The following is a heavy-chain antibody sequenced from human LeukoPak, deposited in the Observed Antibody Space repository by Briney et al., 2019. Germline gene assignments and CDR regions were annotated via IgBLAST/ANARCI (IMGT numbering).Heavy chain of an antibody. CDR3: ARQRNYYDSSGYYYVFFDY. D-gene: IGHD3-22*01. CDR2: IYYSGST. Sequence: PSETLSLTCTVSGGSISSYYWSWIRQPPGKGLEWIGYIYYSGSTNYNPSLKSRVTISLDASKNQFSLKLNSVTAADTAVYYCARQRNYYDSSGYYYVFFDYWGQGTLVTVSS. CDR1: GGSISSYY. V-gene: IGHV4-59*08. J-gene: IGHJ4*02.